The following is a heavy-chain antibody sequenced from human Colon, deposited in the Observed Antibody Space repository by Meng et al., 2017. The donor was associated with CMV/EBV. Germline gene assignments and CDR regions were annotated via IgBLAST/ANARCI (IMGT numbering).Heavy chain of an antibody. V-gene: IGHV3-21*01. J-gene: IGHJ4*02. Sequence: GGSLRLSCAASGFTFSSYSMNWVRQAPGKGLEWVSSISSTSSYIYYVDSVKGRFTISRDNAENSLYLQMNSLRAEDTAVYYCARDRGSSSPDYWGQGTLVTVSS. CDR2: ISSTSSYI. CDR1: GFTFSSYS. CDR3: ARDRGSSSPDY. D-gene: IGHD6-13*01.